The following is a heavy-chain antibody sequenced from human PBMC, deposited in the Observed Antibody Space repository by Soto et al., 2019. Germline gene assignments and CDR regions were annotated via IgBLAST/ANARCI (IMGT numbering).Heavy chain of an antibody. CDR2: IHNSGST. CDR1: GGSITSYY. D-gene: IGHD3-10*01. CDR3: ARRWSGTDY. Sequence: ETLSLTCTVSGGSITSYYWSWIRQPPGKGLEWIGYIHNSGSTSYNPSLQSRVTISADVSKSQFSLDLRSVTAADTAVYYCARRWSGTDYWGHGTLVTVSS. V-gene: IGHV4-59*01. J-gene: IGHJ4*01.